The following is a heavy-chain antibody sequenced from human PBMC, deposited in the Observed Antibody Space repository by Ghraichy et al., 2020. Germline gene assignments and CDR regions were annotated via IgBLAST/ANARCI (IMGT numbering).Heavy chain of an antibody. Sequence: SETLSLTCAVYGGSFSGYYWSWIRQPPGKGLEWIGEINHSGSTNYNPSLKSRVTISVDTSKNQFSLKLSSVTAADTAVYYCASRPKRSGWYNWFDPWGQGTLVTVSS. J-gene: IGHJ5*02. V-gene: IGHV4-34*01. CDR1: GGSFSGYY. D-gene: IGHD6-19*01. CDR3: ASRPKRSGWYNWFDP. CDR2: INHSGST.